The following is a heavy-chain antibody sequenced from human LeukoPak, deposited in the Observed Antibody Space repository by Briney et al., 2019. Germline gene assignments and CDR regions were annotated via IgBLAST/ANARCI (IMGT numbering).Heavy chain of an antibody. CDR3: ARDPRGIAVAGTLDY. J-gene: IGHJ4*02. D-gene: IGHD6-19*01. Sequence: GGSLRLSCAASGFTFSNYVIHWVRQAPGKGLEWVTLIWYDGSKTYYADSVKGRFTSSRDNSKNTMYLKMNSLRAEDTAVYYCARDPRGIAVAGTLDYWGQGTQVTVSS. CDR2: IWYDGSKT. CDR1: GFTFSNYV. V-gene: IGHV3-33*01.